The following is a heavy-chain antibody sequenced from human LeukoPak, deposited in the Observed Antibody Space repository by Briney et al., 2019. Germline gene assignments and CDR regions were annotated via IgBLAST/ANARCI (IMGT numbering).Heavy chain of an antibody. V-gene: IGHV3-53*01. D-gene: IGHD2-21*01. J-gene: IGHJ4*02. Sequence: PGGSLRLSCAASGFTVSSNYMSWVRQAPGKGLEWVSVIYSGGSTYYADSVKGRFTISRDNSKNTLYLQMDSLRAEDTAVYYCARPYCGGDCYRRWSYFDYWGQGTLVTVSS. CDR1: GFTVSSNY. CDR2: IYSGGST. CDR3: ARPYCGGDCYRRWSYFDY.